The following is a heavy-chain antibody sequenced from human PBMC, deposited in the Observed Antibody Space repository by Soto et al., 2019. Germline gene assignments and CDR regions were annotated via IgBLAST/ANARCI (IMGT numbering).Heavy chain of an antibody. CDR3: VMAGAAFDY. D-gene: IGHD1-26*01. CDR2: TWYDGSNK. CDR1: GFTFSSYG. V-gene: IGHV3-33*01. J-gene: IGHJ4*02. Sequence: GGSLRLSCAASGFTFSSYGMHWVRQAPGKGLEWVAVTWYDGSNKYYADSVKGRFTISRDNSKNTLYLQMNSLRAEDTAVYYCVMAGAAFDYWGQGTLVTVSS.